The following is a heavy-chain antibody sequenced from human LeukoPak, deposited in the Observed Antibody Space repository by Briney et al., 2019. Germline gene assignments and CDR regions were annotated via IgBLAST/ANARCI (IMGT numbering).Heavy chain of an antibody. V-gene: IGHV3-7*01. J-gene: IGHJ4*02. D-gene: IGHD4-17*01. Sequence: PGGSLRLSCAASGFTFSSYWMSWARQAPGKGLEWVANIKQDGSEKYYVDSVKGRFTISRDNAKNSLYLQMNSLRAEDTAVYYCARGSMTTVTTRIDYWGQGTLVTVSS. CDR1: GFTFSSYW. CDR2: IKQDGSEK. CDR3: ARGSMTTVTTRIDY.